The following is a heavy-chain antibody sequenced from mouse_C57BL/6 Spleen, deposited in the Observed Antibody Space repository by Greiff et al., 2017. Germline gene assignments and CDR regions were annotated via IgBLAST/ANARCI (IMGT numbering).Heavy chain of an antibody. CDR1: GFTIKNTY. Sequence: EVQLQQSVAELVRPGASVKLSCTASGFTIKNTYMHWVKQRPEQGLEWIGRIDPANGNTKYAPKFQGKATITADTSSNTAYLQLSSLTTEDTAIDYGARDYYGRSYGYAMDYWGQGTSVTVSS. CDR3: ARDYYGRSYGYAMDY. CDR2: IDPANGNT. J-gene: IGHJ4*01. V-gene: IGHV14-3*01. D-gene: IGHD1-1*01.